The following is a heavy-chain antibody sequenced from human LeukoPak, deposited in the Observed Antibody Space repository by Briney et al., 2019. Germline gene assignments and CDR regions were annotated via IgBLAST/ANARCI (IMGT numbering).Heavy chain of an antibody. Sequence: SQTLSLTCTVSGGSISSGGYSWSWIRQPPGKGLEWIGYIYHSGSTYYNPSLKSRVTISVDRSKNQFSLKLSSVTAADTAVYYCARSYGDYLDYWGQGTLVTVSS. CDR2: IYHSGST. CDR1: GGSISSGGYS. V-gene: IGHV4-30-2*01. CDR3: ARSYGDYLDY. D-gene: IGHD4-17*01. J-gene: IGHJ4*02.